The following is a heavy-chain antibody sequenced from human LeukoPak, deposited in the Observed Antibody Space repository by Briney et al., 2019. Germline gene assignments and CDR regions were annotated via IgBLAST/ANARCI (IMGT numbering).Heavy chain of an antibody. D-gene: IGHD3-22*01. CDR1: GYTFTSYA. CDR2: ISAYNGNT. Sequence: ASVKVSCKASGYTFTSYAMNWVRQAPGQGLEWMGWISAYNGNTHYAQKLQGRVTMTTDTSTSTVYMELRSLRPDDTAVYYCARGSPPRRNYDSRGYYSYYFDYWGQGTLVTVSS. CDR3: ARGSPPRRNYDSRGYYSYYFDY. J-gene: IGHJ4*02. V-gene: IGHV1-18*01.